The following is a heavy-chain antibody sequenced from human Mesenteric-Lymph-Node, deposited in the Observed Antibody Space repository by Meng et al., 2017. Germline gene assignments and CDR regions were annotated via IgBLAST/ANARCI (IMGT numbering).Heavy chain of an antibody. CDR1: GSSISISNYY. CDR2: VDKSGST. V-gene: IGHV4-39*07. CDR3: ARESRGFVDY. J-gene: IGHJ4*02. Sequence: SETLSLTCTVSGSSISISNYYWGWIRQPPGTGLEWIGTVDKSGSTYYNPSLKSRVTISVDTSKNQFSLKLSSVTAADTAVYYCARESRGFVDYWGQGTLVTVSS. D-gene: IGHD2-15*01.